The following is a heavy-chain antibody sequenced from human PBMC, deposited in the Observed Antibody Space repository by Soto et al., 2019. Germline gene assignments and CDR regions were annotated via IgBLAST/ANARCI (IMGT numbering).Heavy chain of an antibody. CDR2: IYHSGNT. CDR1: GGSISSSNW. V-gene: IGHV4-4*03. J-gene: IGHJ4*01. Sequence: LRKTLSLTCTVSGGSISSSNWWSWVRQPPGKGLEWIGEIYHSGNTNYNPSLKSRVTISVDKSKSQFSLKLSSVTAADTAVYYCARAGGWANFDYWGHGTLVTVYS. CDR3: ARAGGWANFDY. D-gene: IGHD2-15*01.